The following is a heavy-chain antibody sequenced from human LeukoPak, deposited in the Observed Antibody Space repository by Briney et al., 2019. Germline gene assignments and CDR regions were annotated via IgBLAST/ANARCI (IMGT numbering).Heavy chain of an antibody. J-gene: IGHJ6*02. CDR2: ISYDGSHK. Sequence: PGRSLRLSCAASGFTFSSYGMHWVPQAPGKGLECVAFISYDGSHKYSADSVKGRFTISRDNSKNTLYLQMNRLRTEDTAVYFCSASRPHYGDYYGLDVWGHGTTVTVSS. CDR1: GFTFSSYG. CDR3: SASRPHYGDYYGLDV. V-gene: IGHV3-30*03. D-gene: IGHD4/OR15-4a*01.